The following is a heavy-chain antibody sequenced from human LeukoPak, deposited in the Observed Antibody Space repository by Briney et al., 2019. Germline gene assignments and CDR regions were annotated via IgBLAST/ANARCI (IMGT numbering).Heavy chain of an antibody. CDR3: ASHGPGELRKARPFDY. CDR1: GGSISSYY. Sequence: SETLSLTCTVSGGSISSYYWSWIRQPPGKGLEWIGYIYYSGSTNYNPSLKSRVTISVDTSKNQFSLKLSSVTAADTAVYYCASHGPGELRKARPFDYWGQGTLVTVSS. CDR2: IYYSGST. V-gene: IGHV4-59*08. J-gene: IGHJ4*02. D-gene: IGHD3-10*01.